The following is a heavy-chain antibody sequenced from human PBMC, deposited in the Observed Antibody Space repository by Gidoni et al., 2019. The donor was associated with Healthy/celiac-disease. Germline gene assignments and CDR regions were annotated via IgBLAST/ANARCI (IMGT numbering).Heavy chain of an antibody. D-gene: IGHD6-6*01. CDR2: IYTSGST. Sequence: QVQLQESGPGLVKPSQTLSLTCTVSGGSISSGSYYWSWIRQPAGKGLEWIGRIYTSGSTKYNPSLKSRVTISVDTSKNQFSLKLSSVTAADTAVYYCARDTYGGSSTNWFDPWGQGTLVTVSS. J-gene: IGHJ5*02. CDR1: GGSISSGSYY. V-gene: IGHV4-61*02. CDR3: ARDTYGGSSTNWFDP.